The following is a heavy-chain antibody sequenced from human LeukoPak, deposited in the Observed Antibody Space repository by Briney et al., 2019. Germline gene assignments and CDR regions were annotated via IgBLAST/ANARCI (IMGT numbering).Heavy chain of an antibody. CDR1: GFTFSSYS. Sequence: PGGSLRLSCAASGFTFSSYSMNWVRQAPGKGLEWVSYISSSSSTIYYADSVKGRFTISRDNAKNSLYLQMNSLRTEDTAVYYCARSSWGSSGYYSWGQGTLVTVSS. CDR3: ARSSWGSSGYYS. V-gene: IGHV3-48*01. CDR2: ISSSSSTI. D-gene: IGHD3-22*01. J-gene: IGHJ4*02.